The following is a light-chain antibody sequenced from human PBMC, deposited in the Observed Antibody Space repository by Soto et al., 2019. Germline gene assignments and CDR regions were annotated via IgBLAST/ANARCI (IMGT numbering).Light chain of an antibody. CDR1: QSVSSY. V-gene: IGKV3-20*01. J-gene: IGKJ1*01. CDR2: DAS. CDR3: QQYGGSPRT. Sequence: EIVLTQSPATLSLSPGERATLSCRASQSVSSYLAWYQQKPGQAPRLLMYDASTRATGIPDRFSGSGSGTDFTLTISRLEPEDFAVYYCQQYGGSPRTFGQGTKVDIK.